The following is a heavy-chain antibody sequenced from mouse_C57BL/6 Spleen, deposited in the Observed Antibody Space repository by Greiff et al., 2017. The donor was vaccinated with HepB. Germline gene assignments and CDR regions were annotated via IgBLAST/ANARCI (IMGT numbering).Heavy chain of an antibody. Sequence: QVQLQQPGAELVRPGTSVKLSCKASGYTFTSYWMHWVKQRPGQGLEWIGVIDPSDSYTNYNQKFKGKATLTVDTASSTAYMQLSSLTSEDSAVYYCVKGGEYGGGPCDMDDWGQGTSVTVSS. CDR2: IDPSDSYT. J-gene: IGHJ4*01. V-gene: IGHV1-59*01. CDR1: GYTFTSYW. CDR3: VKGGEYGGGPCDMDD. D-gene: IGHD2-13*01.